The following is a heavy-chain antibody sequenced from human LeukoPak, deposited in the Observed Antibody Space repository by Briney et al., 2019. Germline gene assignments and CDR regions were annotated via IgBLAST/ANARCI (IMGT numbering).Heavy chain of an antibody. J-gene: IGHJ4*02. CDR2: ISYDGSNK. Sequence: GRSLRLSCAASGFTFSSYAMHWVRQPPGKGLEWVAVISYDGSNKYYADSVKGRFTISRDNSKNTLYLQMNSLRAEDTAVYCCASDRGVEVDYWGQGTLVTVSS. CDR3: ASDRGVEVDY. V-gene: IGHV3-30*04. CDR1: GFTFSSYA.